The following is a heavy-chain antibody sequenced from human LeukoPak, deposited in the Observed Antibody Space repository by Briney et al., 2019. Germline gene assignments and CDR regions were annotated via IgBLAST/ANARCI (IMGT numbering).Heavy chain of an antibody. CDR1: GYTFNSYG. D-gene: IGHD2-21*02. CDR3: ARRSHCGGDCIFDY. J-gene: IGHJ4*02. Sequence: GASVKVSCKTSGYTFNSYGISWVRQAPGQGLEWMGWISAYTGNTKYIQKLQGRVTMTTDTSTSTAYMEPRSLRSDDTAVYYCARRSHCGGDCIFDYWGQGTLVTVSS. CDR2: ISAYTGNT. V-gene: IGHV1-18*01.